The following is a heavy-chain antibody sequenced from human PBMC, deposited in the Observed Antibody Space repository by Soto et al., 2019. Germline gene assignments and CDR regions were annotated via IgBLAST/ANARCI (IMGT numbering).Heavy chain of an antibody. CDR1: GYTFTDYH. D-gene: IGHD2-2*01. Sequence: ASVKVSCKASGYTFTDYHIHWVRQAPGQGLEWMGWINPNSGATNYAQKFQGRVTMTRDTSISTAYMELSRLRSDDTAVYYCARDLVPAAISFYGMDVWGQGTTVTVSS. V-gene: IGHV1-2*02. J-gene: IGHJ6*02. CDR3: ARDLVPAAISFYGMDV. CDR2: INPNSGAT.